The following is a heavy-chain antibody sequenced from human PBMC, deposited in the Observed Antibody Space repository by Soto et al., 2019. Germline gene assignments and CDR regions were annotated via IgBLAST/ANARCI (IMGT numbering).Heavy chain of an antibody. D-gene: IGHD3-10*01. CDR1: GYTFSKYW. J-gene: IGHJ4*02. V-gene: IGHV5-51*01. Sequence: PGESLKISCKGSGYTFSKYWIGWVRQTPGKGLEWMGMIYPGGSAARYSPSFEGQVTFSVDKSINTAYLQWNSLKASDTAMYYCARQGGEYNTMSDYWGQGTLVNVSS. CDR2: IYPGGSAA. CDR3: ARQGGEYNTMSDY.